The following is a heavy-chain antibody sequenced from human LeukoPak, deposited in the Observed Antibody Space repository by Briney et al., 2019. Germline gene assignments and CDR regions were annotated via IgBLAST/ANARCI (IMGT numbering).Heavy chain of an antibody. J-gene: IGHJ4*02. D-gene: IGHD1-26*01. V-gene: IGHV3-7*01. CDR2: IEQDGSQK. CDR1: GFTFSSCA. Sequence: PGGSLRLSCAASGFTFSSCAVSWVRQAPGKGLEWVASIEQDGSQKYYVDSVRGRFTISRDNAKNSVYLQTNSLRVEDTAVYYCARNSGSNPFDYWGQGTLVTVSS. CDR3: ARNSGSNPFDY.